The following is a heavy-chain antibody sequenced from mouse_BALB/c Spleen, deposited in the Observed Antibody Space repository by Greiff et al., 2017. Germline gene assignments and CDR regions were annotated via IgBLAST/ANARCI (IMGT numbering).Heavy chain of an antibody. D-gene: IGHD2-4*01. CDR3: ARALSTMTLDY. V-gene: IGHV2-6-7*01. CDR1: GFSLTGYG. J-gene: IGHJ2*01. CDR2: IWGDGST. Sequence: VQVVESGPGLVAPSQSLSITCTVSGFSLTGYGVNWVRQPPGKGLEWLGMIWGDGSTDYNSALKSRLSISKDNSKSQVFLKMNSLQTDDTARYYCARALSTMTLDYWGQGTTLTVSS.